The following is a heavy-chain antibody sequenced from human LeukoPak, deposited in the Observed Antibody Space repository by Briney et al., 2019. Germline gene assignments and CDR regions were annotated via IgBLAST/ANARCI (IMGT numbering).Heavy chain of an antibody. CDR3: AKGYSGLLIYALDV. D-gene: IGHD1-26*01. CDR2: SRNKGNSDIT. J-gene: IGHJ3*01. CDR1: GFTFSDHY. Sequence: GGSLRLSCAGSGFTFSDHYIDWVRQAPGKGPEWDGRSRNKGNSDITEYAASVKGRFTISRDDSKNLQFLQMNSLRTEDTAVYHCAKGYSGLLIYALDVWVQGTGVTVSS. V-gene: IGHV3-72*01.